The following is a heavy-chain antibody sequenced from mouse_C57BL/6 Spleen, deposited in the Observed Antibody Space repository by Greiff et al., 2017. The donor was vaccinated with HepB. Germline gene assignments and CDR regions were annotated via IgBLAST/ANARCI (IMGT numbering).Heavy chain of an antibody. J-gene: IGHJ4*01. D-gene: IGHD1-1*01. CDR2: IHPNSGST. Sequence: QVQLQQSGAELVKPGASVKLSCKASGYTFTSYWMHWVKQRPGQGLEWIGMIHPNSGSTNYNEKFKSKATLTVDKSSSTAYMQLSSLTSEDSAVYYCARRVYYYGSSLYAMDYWGQGTSVTVSS. V-gene: IGHV1-64*01. CDR1: GYTFTSYW. CDR3: ARRVYYYGSSLYAMDY.